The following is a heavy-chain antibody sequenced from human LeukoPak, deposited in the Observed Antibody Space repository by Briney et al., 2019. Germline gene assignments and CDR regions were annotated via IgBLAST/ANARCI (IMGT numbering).Heavy chain of an antibody. Sequence: SETLSLTCTVSGGSISSYYWSWLRQPPGKGLEWIGYIYYSGSTNYNPSLKSRVTISVDTSKNQFSLKLSSVTAADTAVYYCASYKWELQAFDIWGQGTMVTVSS. CDR1: GGSISSYY. J-gene: IGHJ3*02. D-gene: IGHD1-26*01. V-gene: IGHV4-59*01. CDR3: ASYKWELQAFDI. CDR2: IYYSGST.